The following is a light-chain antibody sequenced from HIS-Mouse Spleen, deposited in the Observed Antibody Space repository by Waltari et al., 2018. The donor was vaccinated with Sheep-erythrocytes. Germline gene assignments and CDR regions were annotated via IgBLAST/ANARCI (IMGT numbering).Light chain of an antibody. CDR2: EVS. J-gene: IGLJ1*01. CDR3: CSYAGSYNHV. V-gene: IGLV2-14*01. CDR1: NSDVGGYNY. Sequence: QSALTQPASVSGSPGQSITISCTGTNSDVGGYNYVSWYQQHPGKAPKLMIYEVSNRPSGVSNRFSGSKSGNTASLTISGLQAEDEADYYCCSYAGSYNHVFATGTKVTVL.